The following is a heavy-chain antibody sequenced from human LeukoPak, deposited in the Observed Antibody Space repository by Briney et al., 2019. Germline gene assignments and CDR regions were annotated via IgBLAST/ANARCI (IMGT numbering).Heavy chain of an antibody. CDR2: IIGRGTST. CDR1: GFTFSNAW. CDR3: AKPNGNVVAVPMDV. D-gene: IGHD2-21*01. Sequence: GGSLRLSCAASGFTFSNAWMSWVRQAPWKGLEWVSSIIGRGTSTFYSASVKGRFTISRDNSKNTLYLQMNSLTAADTAVYYCAKPNGNVVAVPMDVWGRGTTVTVSS. J-gene: IGHJ6*02. V-gene: IGHV3-23*01.